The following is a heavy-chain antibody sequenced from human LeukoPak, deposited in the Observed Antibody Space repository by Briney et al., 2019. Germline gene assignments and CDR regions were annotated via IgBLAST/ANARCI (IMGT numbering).Heavy chain of an antibody. CDR3: ARDVDYYDSSGYYKGQNDY. D-gene: IGHD3-22*01. Sequence: ASVKVSCKASGYTFTSYGISWVRQAPGQGLEWMGWISAYNGNTNYAQKLQGRVTMTTDTSTSTAYMELRSLRSDDTAVYYRARDVDYYDSSGYYKGQNDYWGQGTLVTVSS. V-gene: IGHV1-18*01. CDR1: GYTFTSYG. CDR2: ISAYNGNT. J-gene: IGHJ4*02.